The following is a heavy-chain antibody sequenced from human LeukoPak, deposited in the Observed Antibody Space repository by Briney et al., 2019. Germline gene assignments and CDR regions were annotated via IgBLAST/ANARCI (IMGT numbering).Heavy chain of an antibody. J-gene: IGHJ6*02. CDR1: GGTFSSYA. V-gene: IGHV1-69*04. CDR2: IIPILGIA. CDR3: ARGSVASPYYYYGMDV. D-gene: IGHD2-15*01. Sequence: SVKVSCKASGGTFSSYAVSWVRQAPGQGLEWMGRIIPILGIANYAQKFQGRVTITADKSTSTAYMELSSLRSEDTAVYYCARGSVASPYYYYGMDVWGQGTTVTVSS.